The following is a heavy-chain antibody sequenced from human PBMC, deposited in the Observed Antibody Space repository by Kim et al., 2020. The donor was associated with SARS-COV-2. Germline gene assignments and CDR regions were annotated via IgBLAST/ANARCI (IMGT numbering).Heavy chain of an antibody. V-gene: IGHV3-30*18. Sequence: GGSLRLSCAASGFTFSSYGMHWVRQAPGKGLEWVAVISYDGSNKYYADSVKGRFTISRDNSKNTLYLQMNSLRAEDTAVYYCAKGGYSGYESDYWGQGT. CDR2: ISYDGSNK. D-gene: IGHD5-12*01. CDR3: AKGGYSGYESDY. J-gene: IGHJ4*02. CDR1: GFTFSSYG.